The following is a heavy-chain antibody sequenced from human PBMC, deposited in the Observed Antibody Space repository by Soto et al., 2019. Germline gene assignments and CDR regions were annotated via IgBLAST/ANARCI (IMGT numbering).Heavy chain of an antibody. CDR2: IYYSGST. CDR3: ARFAYSYRLLKWFVP. J-gene: IGHJ5*02. D-gene: IGHD5-18*01. CDR1: GGSISSYY. V-gene: IGHV4-59*01. Sequence: SETLSITCTVSGGSISSYYWSWIRQPPGKGLEWIGYIYYSGSTNYTPSLKSRVTISVDTSKNQFSLKLSSVTAADTAVYYCARFAYSYRLLKWFVPWGQGTLVTVSS.